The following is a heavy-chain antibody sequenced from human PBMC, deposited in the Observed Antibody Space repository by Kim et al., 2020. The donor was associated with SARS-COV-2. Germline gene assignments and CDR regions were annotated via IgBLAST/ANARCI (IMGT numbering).Heavy chain of an antibody. CDR3: ACAGIAAAGTRYYGMDG. Sequence: SETLSLTCTVSGGSISSYYLCWIRQPPGKGLEWMGFIYYSGSTNYNPALTSRGTISVDTSKNQFSLTLSPVAAADTAVSYCACAGIAAAGTRYYGMDGWGEGTAVTVSS. V-gene: IGHV4-59*01. D-gene: IGHD6-13*01. J-gene: IGHJ6*04. CDR1: GGSISSYY. CDR2: IYYSGST.